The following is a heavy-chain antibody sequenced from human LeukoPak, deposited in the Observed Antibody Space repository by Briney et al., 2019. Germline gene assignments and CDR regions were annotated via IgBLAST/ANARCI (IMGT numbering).Heavy chain of an antibody. CDR3: ARERRRDGYNWRYFDL. CDR2: IYTSGST. Sequence: PSETLSLTCTVSGGSISSYYWSWIRQPAGKGLEWIGRIYTSGSTNYNPSLKSRVTMSVDTSKNQFSLKLSSVTAADTAVYYCARERRRDGYNWRYFDLWGRGTLVTVSS. D-gene: IGHD5-24*01. J-gene: IGHJ2*01. CDR1: GGSISSYY. V-gene: IGHV4-4*07.